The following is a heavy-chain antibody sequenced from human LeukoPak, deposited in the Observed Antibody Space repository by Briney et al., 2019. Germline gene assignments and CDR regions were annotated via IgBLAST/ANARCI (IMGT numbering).Heavy chain of an antibody. CDR2: ISYDGSNK. CDR1: GFTFSSYA. Sequence: PGRSLRLSCAASGFTFSSYAMHWVRQAPGKGLEWVAVISYDGSNKYYADSVKGRFTISRDNSKNTLYLQMNSLRAEDTAVYYCARDISPTGYYDFWSGYYGGAFDIWGQGTMVTVSS. D-gene: IGHD3-3*01. V-gene: IGHV3-30-3*01. J-gene: IGHJ3*02. CDR3: ARDISPTGYYDFWSGYYGGAFDI.